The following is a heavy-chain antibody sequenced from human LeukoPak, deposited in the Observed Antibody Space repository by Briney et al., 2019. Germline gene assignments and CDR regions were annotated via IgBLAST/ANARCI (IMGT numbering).Heavy chain of an antibody. D-gene: IGHD3-22*01. CDR2: ITSGNTI. J-gene: IGHJ4*02. CDR1: GFIFSDYY. Sequence: GGSLRLSCAASGFIFSDYYMSWIRQAPGKGLEWVSYITSGNTIYYADSVKGRFTISRDNSKNTLYLQMNSLRAEDTAVYYCAKVTISTIDSSGYYRYYWGQGTLVTVSS. CDR3: AKVTISTIDSSGYYRYY. V-gene: IGHV3-69-1*01.